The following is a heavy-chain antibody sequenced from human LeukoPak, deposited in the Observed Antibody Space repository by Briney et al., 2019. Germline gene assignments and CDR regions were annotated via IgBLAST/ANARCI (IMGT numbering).Heavy chain of an antibody. CDR1: DGSISSYY. Sequence: SETLSLTCTVPDGSISSYYWSWIRQPPGTGLEWIGYIYYTGSTNYNPSLKSRVTISVDTSKKQFSLKLSSVTTADTAVYYCARRTGYYDGFDYWGQGTLVTVSS. CDR3: ARRTGYYDGFDY. CDR2: IYYTGST. V-gene: IGHV4-59*01. J-gene: IGHJ4*02. D-gene: IGHD3/OR15-3a*01.